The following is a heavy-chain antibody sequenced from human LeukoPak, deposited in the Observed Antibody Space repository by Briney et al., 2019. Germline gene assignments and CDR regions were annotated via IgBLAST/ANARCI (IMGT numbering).Heavy chain of an antibody. J-gene: IGHJ4*02. CDR3: AREGYSSGYSLVDY. V-gene: IGHV4-30-2*01. Sequence: PSETLSLTCTVSGGSISSGGYYWSWIRQPPGKGLEWIGYIYHSGSTYYNPSLKSRVTISVDRSKNQFSLKLSSVTAADTAVYYCAREGYSSGYSLVDYWGQGTLVTVSS. CDR2: IYHSGST. CDR1: GGSISSGGYY. D-gene: IGHD3-22*01.